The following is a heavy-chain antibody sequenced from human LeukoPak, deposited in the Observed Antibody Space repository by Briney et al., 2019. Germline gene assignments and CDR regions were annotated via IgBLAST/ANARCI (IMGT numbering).Heavy chain of an antibody. CDR2: ISAYNGNT. V-gene: IGHV1-18*04. J-gene: IGHJ4*02. D-gene: IGHD3-10*01. CDR1: GYTFSSYA. Sequence: GASVKVSCKASGYTFSSYAMSWVRQAPGQGLEWMGWISAYNGNTNYAQKLQGRVTMTTDTSTSTAYMELRSLRSDDTAVYYCARDRRILWFGELIAGYWGQGTLVTVSS. CDR3: ARDRRILWFGELIAGY.